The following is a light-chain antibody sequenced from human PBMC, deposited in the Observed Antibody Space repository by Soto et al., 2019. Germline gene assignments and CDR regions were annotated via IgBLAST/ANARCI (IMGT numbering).Light chain of an antibody. CDR3: MQGTFWPLT. Sequence: DVVMTQSPLSLPVTLGQPASISCRSSQSLVYTDGNTYLSWFQQRPGQSPRRLIYRVSNRDSGVPDRFSGSGSGTDFTLKISRVEAEDVGVYYCMQGTFWPLTFGGGTKVDIK. CDR1: QSLVYTDGNTY. CDR2: RVS. V-gene: IGKV2-30*01. J-gene: IGKJ4*01.